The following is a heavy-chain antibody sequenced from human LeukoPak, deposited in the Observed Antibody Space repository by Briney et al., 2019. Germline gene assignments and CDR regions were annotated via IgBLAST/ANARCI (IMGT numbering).Heavy chain of an antibody. D-gene: IGHD5-18*01. CDR2: IYHSGST. V-gene: IGHV4-59*01. J-gene: IGHJ6*03. CDR1: GGSISSYY. Sequence: SETLSLTCTVSGGSISSYYWSWIRQPPGKGLEWIGYIYHSGSTNYNPSLKSRVTISVDTSKNQFSLKLSSVTAADTAVYYCARSGGYSYGYVYYYYYMDVWGKGTTVTISS. CDR3: ARSGGYSYGYVYYYYYMDV.